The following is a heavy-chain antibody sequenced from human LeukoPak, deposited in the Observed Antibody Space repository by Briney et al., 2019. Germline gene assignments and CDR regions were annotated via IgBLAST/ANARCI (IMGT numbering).Heavy chain of an antibody. D-gene: IGHD4-17*01. V-gene: IGHV3-23*01. CDR1: GFTFRNYA. CDR2: ITGSGSTT. CDR3: GKDSNGDYVGAFDFQR. Sequence: GGSLRLSXAASGFTFRNYAVVWVRQAPGKGLEWVSAITGSGSTTYYADSVRGRFTIYRDNSKNTLYLQMNSLRGEDTAVYYCGKDSNGDYVGAFDFQRWGQGTLVTVSS. J-gene: IGHJ1*01.